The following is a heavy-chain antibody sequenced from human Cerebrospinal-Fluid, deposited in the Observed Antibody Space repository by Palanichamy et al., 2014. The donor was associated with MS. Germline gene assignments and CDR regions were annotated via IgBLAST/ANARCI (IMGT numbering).Heavy chain of an antibody. J-gene: IGHJ4*02. CDR2: ISHSGST. D-gene: IGHD2-15*01. CDR3: ARGGNEPYVTGWYYCDS. Sequence: QVQLQQWGAGLLKPSETLSLTCAVSGGSFSGYYWSWIRQSPEKGLEWIGQISHSGSTNYNPSLKSRVAISIGARNQFFLELTSVTAADTAVYYCARGGNEPYVTGWYYCDSWGQGTLVTVSS. V-gene: IGHV4-34*01. CDR1: GGSFSGYY.